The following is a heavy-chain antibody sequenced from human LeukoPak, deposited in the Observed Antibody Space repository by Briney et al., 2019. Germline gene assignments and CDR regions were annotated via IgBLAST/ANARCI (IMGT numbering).Heavy chain of an antibody. Sequence: SETLSLTCTVSGGSISSSSYYWGWIRQPPGKGLEWIGSIYYSGSTYYNPSLKSRVTISVDTSKNQFSLKLSSVTAADTAVYYCARDTVIAAALGYFDLWGRGTLVTVSS. CDR3: ARDTVIAAALGYFDL. J-gene: IGHJ2*01. D-gene: IGHD6-13*01. V-gene: IGHV4-39*07. CDR1: GGSISSSSYY. CDR2: IYYSGST.